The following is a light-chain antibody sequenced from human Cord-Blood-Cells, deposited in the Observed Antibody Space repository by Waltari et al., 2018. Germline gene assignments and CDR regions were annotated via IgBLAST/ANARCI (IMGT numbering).Light chain of an antibody. CDR1: NIGRKR. V-gene: IGLV3-21*03. CDR2: NDS. J-gene: IGLJ2*01. Sequence: SYVLTQPPSVSVAPGKTARITCGGNNIGRKRVHWYQQKPGQAPVLGVYNDSDRPSGIPERFSGSNSGNTATLTISRVEAGDEADYYCQVWDSSSDHYVVFGGGTKLTVL. CDR3: QVWDSSSDHYVV.